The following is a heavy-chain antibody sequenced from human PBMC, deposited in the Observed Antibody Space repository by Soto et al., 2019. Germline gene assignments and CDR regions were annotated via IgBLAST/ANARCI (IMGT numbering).Heavy chain of an antibody. CDR2: VSPPFRTS. J-gene: IGHJ6*02. CDR1: GVSFNNNG. V-gene: IGHV1-69*01. CDR3: ARVLYYGSGSYSPYGMDV. Sequence: QVQLVQSGAEVKKPGSSVKVSCKTSGVSFNNNGIGWVRQAPGHGLEWMGGVSPPFRTSNYARKFQGGISITADASTGTVNMEQSNLTSEDTAQYYCARVLYYGSGSYSPYGMDVWGQGTTVTVSS. D-gene: IGHD3-10*01.